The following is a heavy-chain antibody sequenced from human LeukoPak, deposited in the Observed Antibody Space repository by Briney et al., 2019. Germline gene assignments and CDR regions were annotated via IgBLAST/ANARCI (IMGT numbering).Heavy chain of an antibody. CDR3: LIWGELSLTY. V-gene: IGHV1-3*01. D-gene: IGHD3-16*02. Sequence: GASVRVSCKASGYTFTSYAMHWVRQAPGQRLEWMGWINAGNGDTKYSQTFQGRVTITRVTSASTAYMELSSLRSEDTAVYYCLIWGELSLTYWGQGTRDPVSS. J-gene: IGHJ4*02. CDR2: INAGNGDT. CDR1: GYTFTSYA.